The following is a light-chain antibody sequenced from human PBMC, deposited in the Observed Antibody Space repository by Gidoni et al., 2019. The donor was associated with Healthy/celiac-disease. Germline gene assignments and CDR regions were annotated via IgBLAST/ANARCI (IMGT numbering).Light chain of an antibody. CDR2: LNSDGSH. CDR3: QTWGTGL. J-gene: IGLJ3*02. Sequence: QPVLTQSPSPSASLGASVKRTCTLSSGHSSYAIAWHQQQPGKGPRYLMKLNSDGSHSKGDGIPDRFSGSSSGAERYLTISSLQSEDEADYYCQTWGTGLFGGGTKLTVL. CDR1: SGHSSYA. V-gene: IGLV4-69*01.